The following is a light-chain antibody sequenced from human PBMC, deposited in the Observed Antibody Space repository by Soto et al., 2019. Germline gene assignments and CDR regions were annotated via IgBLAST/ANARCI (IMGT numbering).Light chain of an antibody. J-gene: IGLJ2*01. V-gene: IGLV2-14*01. CDR2: EVS. Sequence: QSALTQPAYVSGSPGQSITISCTGTSSDVGAYTYVSWYQQHPGKAPKLMIFEVSDRPSGVSNRVSGSKSGNTASLTISGLQAEDEAEYYCSSYTTSNTLVFGGGTQLTVL. CDR1: SSDVGAYTY. CDR3: SSYTTSNTLV.